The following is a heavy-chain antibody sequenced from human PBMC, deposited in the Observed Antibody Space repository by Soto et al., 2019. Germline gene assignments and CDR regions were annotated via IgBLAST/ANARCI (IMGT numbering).Heavy chain of an antibody. CDR1: GFTFSSYA. D-gene: IGHD1-1*01. Sequence: QVQLVESGGGVVQPGRSLRLSCAASGFTFSSYAMHWVRQAPGKGLEWVAVISYDGSNKYYADSVKGRFTISRDNSKNTLYLQMNSLRAEVTAVYYCVRPRLGTTGSGYFDYCGQGTLVTVSS. J-gene: IGHJ4*02. CDR2: ISYDGSNK. CDR3: VRPRLGTTGSGYFDY. V-gene: IGHV3-30-3*01.